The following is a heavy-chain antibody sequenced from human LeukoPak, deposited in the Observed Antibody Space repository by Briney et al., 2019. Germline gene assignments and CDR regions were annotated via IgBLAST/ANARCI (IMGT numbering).Heavy chain of an antibody. J-gene: IGHJ5*02. CDR3: ARTLGYCSSTSCQNWFDP. D-gene: IGHD2-2*01. Sequence: SETLSLTCAVYGGSFSGYYWSWIRQPPGKGLEWIGEINHSGSTNYNPSLKSRVTISVDTSKNQFPLKLSSVTAADTAVYYCARTLGYCSSTSCQNWFDPRGQGTLVTVSS. CDR1: GGSFSGYY. CDR2: INHSGST. V-gene: IGHV4-34*01.